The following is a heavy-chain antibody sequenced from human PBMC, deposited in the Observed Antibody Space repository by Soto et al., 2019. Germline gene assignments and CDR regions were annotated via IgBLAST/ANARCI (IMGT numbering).Heavy chain of an antibody. CDR1: GGSISSSSYY. J-gene: IGHJ3*02. D-gene: IGHD3-22*01. V-gene: IGHV4-39*01. CDR3: ARHEIVVVIGLGANNAFDI. Sequence: SETLSLTCTVSGGSISSSSYYWGWIPQPPGKGLEWIGSIYYSGSTYYNPSLKSRVTISVDTSKNQFSLKLSSVTAADTAVYYCARHEIVVVIGLGANNAFDIWGQGTMVTVSS. CDR2: IYYSGST.